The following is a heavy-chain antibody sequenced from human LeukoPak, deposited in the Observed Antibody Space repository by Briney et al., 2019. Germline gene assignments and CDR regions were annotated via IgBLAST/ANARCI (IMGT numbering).Heavy chain of an antibody. CDR2: ISYDGSNK. Sequence: TGGSLRLSCAASGFTVSSYAMHWVRQAPGKGLEWVAVISYDGSNKYYADSVKGRFTISRDNSKNTLYLQMNSLRAEDTAVYYCARDSVVAATQDYYYYMDVWGKGTTVTVSS. D-gene: IGHD2-15*01. J-gene: IGHJ6*03. V-gene: IGHV3-30*04. CDR3: ARDSVVAATQDYYYYMDV. CDR1: GFTVSSYA.